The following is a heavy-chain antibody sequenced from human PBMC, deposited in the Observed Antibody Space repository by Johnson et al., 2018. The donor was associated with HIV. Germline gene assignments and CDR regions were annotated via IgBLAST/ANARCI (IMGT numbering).Heavy chain of an antibody. CDR3: ERELRGPDAFDI. Sequence: VQLVESGGGLVQPGGSLRLSCAASGFSFSSNYMSWVRQAPGKGLEWVSVISSGGDTYYADSVRGRFTISRDNSKNTLILQMNGLKDEDTAIYYCERELRGPDAFDIWGQGTMVTVSS. V-gene: IGHV3-66*01. J-gene: IGHJ3*02. CDR1: GFSFSSNY. CDR2: ISSGGDT.